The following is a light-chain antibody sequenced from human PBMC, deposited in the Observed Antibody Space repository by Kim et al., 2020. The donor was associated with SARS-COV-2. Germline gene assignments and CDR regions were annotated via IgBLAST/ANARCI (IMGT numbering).Light chain of an antibody. J-gene: IGKJ1*01. CDR2: KAS. CDR1: QNIGSW. Sequence: ASRGDRVTITCRASQNIGSWLAWYQQKPGRAPKLLIHKASTLNNGVPSRFSGSRSGTEFTLTISSLQPDDFATYFCQQYNSYSRAFGQGTKVDIK. CDR3: QQYNSYSRA. V-gene: IGKV1-5*03.